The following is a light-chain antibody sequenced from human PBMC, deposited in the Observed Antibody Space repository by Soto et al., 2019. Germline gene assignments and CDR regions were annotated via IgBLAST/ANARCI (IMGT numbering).Light chain of an antibody. CDR2: GAS. CDR1: QSVSSSY. J-gene: IGKJ4*01. CDR3: QQFSSYPLT. Sequence: EIVLTQSPGTLSLSPGERATLSCRASQSVSSSYLAWYQQKPGQAPRLLIYGASSRATGIPDRFSGSGSGTDLTITISRLEPEDFEVYDGQQFSSYPLTFGGGTKVDIK. V-gene: IGKV3-20*01.